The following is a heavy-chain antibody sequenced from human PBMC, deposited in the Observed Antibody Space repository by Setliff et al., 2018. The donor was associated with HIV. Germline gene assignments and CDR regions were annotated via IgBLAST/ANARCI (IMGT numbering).Heavy chain of an antibody. CDR1: GGTFSSYA. Sequence: SVQVSCKASGGTFSSYAISWVRQAPGQGLEWMGGIIPIFGTANYAQKSQGRVTIPADESTSTANMELSSLRSEDTAVYCCARGGADYGDPGYYYYYMDVWGKGTTVTVSS. D-gene: IGHD4-17*01. CDR2: IIPIFGTA. CDR3: ARGGADYGDPGYYYYYMDV. J-gene: IGHJ6*03. V-gene: IGHV1-69*13.